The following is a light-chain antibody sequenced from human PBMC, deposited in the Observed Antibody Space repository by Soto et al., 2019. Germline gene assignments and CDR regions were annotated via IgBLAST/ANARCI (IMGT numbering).Light chain of an antibody. V-gene: IGKV3-20*01. CDR3: HQYGISP. Sequence: EIVLTQSPGTLSLSPGERATLSCRVSQSVTSNYIAWYQQKPGQAPRLLIYGASSRAAGIPDRFSGSGSGTDFTLTISRLEPADFAVYYCHQYGISPFGGGTKVDIK. CDR2: GAS. J-gene: IGKJ4*01. CDR1: QSVTSNY.